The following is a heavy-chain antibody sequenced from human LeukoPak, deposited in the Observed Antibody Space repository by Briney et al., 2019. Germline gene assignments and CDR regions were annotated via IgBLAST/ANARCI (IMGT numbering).Heavy chain of an antibody. J-gene: IGHJ6*02. Sequence: ASVKVSCKASGGTFISYAISWVRQAPGQGLEWMGRINPNSGGTNYAQKFQGRVTMTRDTSISTVYMELSRLRSDDTAVYYCARDGGYCSSGTICYSRAEYYYYGMDVWGQGTTVTVSS. V-gene: IGHV1-2*06. CDR3: ARDGGYCSSGTICYSRAEYYYYGMDV. D-gene: IGHD2-2*01. CDR2: INPNSGGT. CDR1: GGTFISYA.